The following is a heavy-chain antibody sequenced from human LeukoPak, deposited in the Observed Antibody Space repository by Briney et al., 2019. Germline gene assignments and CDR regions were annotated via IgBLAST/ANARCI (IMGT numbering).Heavy chain of an antibody. V-gene: IGHV4-31*03. CDR2: IYYSGST. Sequence: PSETLSLTCTFSGGSISSGAYPWSWIRQHPGEGLEWIGYIYYSGSTSYNPSLKSRVSISIDTSENQFSLKLSSVTAADTAVYYCARGRGVWGQGTTVTVSS. CDR3: ARGRGV. J-gene: IGHJ6*02. CDR1: GGSISSGAYP.